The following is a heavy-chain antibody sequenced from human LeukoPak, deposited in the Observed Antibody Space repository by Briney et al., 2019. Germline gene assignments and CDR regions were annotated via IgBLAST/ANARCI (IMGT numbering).Heavy chain of an antibody. J-gene: IGHJ4*02. D-gene: IGHD6-13*01. CDR2: INHSGST. Sequence: PSETLSLTCTVSGGSISSGGYYWSWIRQPPGKGLEWVGEINHSGSTNYNPSLKSRVTISVDTSKNQFSLKLSSVTAADTAVYYCAEGIYFDYWGQGTLVTVSS. CDR3: AEGIYFDY. CDR1: GGSISSGGYY. V-gene: IGHV4-39*07.